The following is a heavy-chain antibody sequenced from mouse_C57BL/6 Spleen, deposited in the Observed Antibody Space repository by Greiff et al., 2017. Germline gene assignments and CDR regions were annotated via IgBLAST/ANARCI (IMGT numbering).Heavy chain of an antibody. V-gene: IGHV1-82*01. J-gene: IGHJ4*01. CDR3: ARDGSSYAMDY. D-gene: IGHD1-1*01. CDR1: GYAFSSSW. Sequence: QVQLQQSGPELVKPGASVTISCKASGYAFSSSWMNWVKQRPGKGLEWIGRIYPGNGDTNYNGKFNGKATLTADKSSSTAYMQLRSLTSEDSAVYFCARDGSSYAMDYWGQGTSVTVSS. CDR2: IYPGNGDT.